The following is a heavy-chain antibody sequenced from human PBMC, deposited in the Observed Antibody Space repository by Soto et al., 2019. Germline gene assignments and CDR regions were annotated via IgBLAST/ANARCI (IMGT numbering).Heavy chain of an antibody. J-gene: IGHJ6*02. Sequence: QLQLQESGSGLVKPSQTLSLTCAVSGGSISSGGYSWSWIRQPPGKGLEWIGYIYHSGSTYYNPSLKSRVTISVDRSKNQFSLKLSSVTAADTAVYYCARVTQDYYGSGSPADHYGMDVWGQGTTVTVSS. CDR1: GGSISSGGYS. CDR3: ARVTQDYYGSGSPADHYGMDV. D-gene: IGHD3-10*01. V-gene: IGHV4-30-2*01. CDR2: IYHSGST.